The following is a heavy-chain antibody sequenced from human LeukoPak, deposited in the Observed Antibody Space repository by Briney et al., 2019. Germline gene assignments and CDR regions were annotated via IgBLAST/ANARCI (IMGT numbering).Heavy chain of an antibody. CDR3: TKVTGFVWLFPFDS. J-gene: IGHJ4*02. Sequence: GGSLRLSCAASGFTFSSYAMTWVRQVPGKGLEWVSVVSGSSGNTYYADSVKGRFTISRDNSKNTLYLQMNSLRPEDTAVYYCTKVTGFVWLFPFDSWGQGTLVTVSS. CDR2: VSGSSGNT. CDR1: GFTFSSYA. V-gene: IGHV3-23*01. D-gene: IGHD3-9*01.